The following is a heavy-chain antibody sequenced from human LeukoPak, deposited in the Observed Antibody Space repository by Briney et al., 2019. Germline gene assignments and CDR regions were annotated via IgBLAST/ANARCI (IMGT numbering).Heavy chain of an antibody. CDR3: ARVDSVLLWFGESNY. Sequence: ASVKVSCKASGYTFTIYGISWVRQAPGQGLERMGWISAYNGNTNYAQKLQGRVTMTTDTSTSTDYMELRSLRSDDTAVYYCARVDSVLLWFGESNYWGQGTLVTVSS. V-gene: IGHV1-18*01. CDR1: GYTFTIYG. D-gene: IGHD3-10*01. J-gene: IGHJ4*02. CDR2: ISAYNGNT.